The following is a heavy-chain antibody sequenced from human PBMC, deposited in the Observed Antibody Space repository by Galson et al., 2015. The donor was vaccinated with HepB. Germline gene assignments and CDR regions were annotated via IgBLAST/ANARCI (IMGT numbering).Heavy chain of an antibody. CDR2: IWYDGSNK. CDR1: GFTFSSYG. D-gene: IGHD3-3*01. Sequence: SLRLSCAASGFTFSSYGMHWVRQAPGKGLEWVAVIWYDGSNKYYADSVKGRFTISRDNSKNTLYLQMNSLRAEDTAVYYCARVLTTFGVVNAFDIWGQGTMVTVSS. V-gene: IGHV3-33*01. J-gene: IGHJ3*02. CDR3: ARVLTTFGVVNAFDI.